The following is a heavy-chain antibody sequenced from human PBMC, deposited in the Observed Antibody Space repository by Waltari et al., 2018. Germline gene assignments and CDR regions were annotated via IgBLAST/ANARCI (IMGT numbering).Heavy chain of an antibody. Sequence: QVQLQQWGAGLLKPSETLSLTCAVYGGSFSGYYWSWIRQPPGKGLEWIGEINHSGSTNYTPSLKSRVTISVDTSKNQFSLKLSSVTAADTAVYYCARAPPKKAAAGTNWFDPWGQGTLVTVSS. CDR1: GGSFSGYY. V-gene: IGHV4-34*01. CDR3: ARAPPKKAAAGTNWFDP. CDR2: INHSGST. J-gene: IGHJ5*02. D-gene: IGHD6-13*01.